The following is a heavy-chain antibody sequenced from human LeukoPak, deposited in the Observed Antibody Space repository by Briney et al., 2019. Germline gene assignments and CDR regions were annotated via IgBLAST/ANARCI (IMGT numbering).Heavy chain of an antibody. CDR3: AKADSRYCSGGTCYSTYYFDY. Sequence: AGGSLRLSCAASGFTFSSYSMNWVRQAPGKGLEWVAFIRYDGSNEYYADSVKGRFTISRDYSKNTLYLQMNSPRAEDTAVYYCAKADSRYCSGGTCYSTYYFDYWGQGTLVTVSS. CDR1: GFTFSSYS. V-gene: IGHV3-30*02. CDR2: IRYDGSNE. D-gene: IGHD2-15*01. J-gene: IGHJ4*02.